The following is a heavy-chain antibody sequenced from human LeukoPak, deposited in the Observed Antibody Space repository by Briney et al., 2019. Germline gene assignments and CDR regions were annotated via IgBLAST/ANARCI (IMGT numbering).Heavy chain of an antibody. CDR3: ARDRSPYYYDSSGYGAFNV. Sequence: GGSRRLSCTSSGFDFNTFAMSWVRQAPGKGLEWVSAISASGSRTYYGGAAKGRFTISRDDSKNMLFLDMKNLKGEDTATYFCARDRSPYYYDSSGYGAFNVWGQGTTVTVSS. J-gene: IGHJ3*01. D-gene: IGHD3-22*01. CDR2: ISASGSRT. V-gene: IGHV3-23*01. CDR1: GFDFNTFA.